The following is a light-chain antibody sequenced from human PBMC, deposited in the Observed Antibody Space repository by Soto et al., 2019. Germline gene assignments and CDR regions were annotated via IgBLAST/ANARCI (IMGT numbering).Light chain of an antibody. CDR3: QKYIRWPLT. CDR1: QDVSSK. V-gene: IGKV3D-15*01. J-gene: IGKJ4*01. CDR2: DAS. Sequence: EMVVTQSPATLSVSPGERVTLSCRTSQDVSSKLAWYQQKPGQPPSLLIYDASTRATGTPARFSGSGSGTEFTLAARSWKSKDYAFYFCQKYIRWPLTSAGGPRWRSN.